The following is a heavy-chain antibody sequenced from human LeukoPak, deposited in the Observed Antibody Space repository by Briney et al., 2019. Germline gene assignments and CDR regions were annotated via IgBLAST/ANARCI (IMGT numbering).Heavy chain of an antibody. CDR1: GFTFSSSE. CDR3: ARVWLRSFDY. V-gene: IGHV3-48*03. J-gene: IGHJ4*02. D-gene: IGHD5-12*01. Sequence: GGSLRLSCAASGFTFSSSEMNWVRQAPGKGLEWVSYISSSGTTIYYADSVNGRFAISRDNAKNSLYLQMNSLRAEDPAVYYCARVWLRSFDYWGQGTLVTVSS. CDR2: ISSSGTTI.